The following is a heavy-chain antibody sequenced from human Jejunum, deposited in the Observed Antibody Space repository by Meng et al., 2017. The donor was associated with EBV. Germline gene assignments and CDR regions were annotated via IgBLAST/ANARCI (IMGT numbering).Heavy chain of an antibody. CDR3: AKDEGYSGSYWADH. Sequence: QVQLVESGXXXXXAXRSXRLSCAASGFTFSGYAMHWVRQAPGKGLEWVAVISDDGSNKYYVDSVKGRFTISRDNSENSLYLQMNTLRAEDTAVYYCAKDEGYSGSYWADHWGQGTLVTVSS. CDR1: GFTFSGYA. D-gene: IGHD1-26*01. CDR2: ISDDGSNK. V-gene: IGHV3-30*18. J-gene: IGHJ4*02.